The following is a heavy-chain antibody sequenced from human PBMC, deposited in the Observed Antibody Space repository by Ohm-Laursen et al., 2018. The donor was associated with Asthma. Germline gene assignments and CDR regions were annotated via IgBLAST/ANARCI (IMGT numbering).Heavy chain of an antibody. V-gene: IGHV3-23*01. CDR2: ISSSGVST. J-gene: IGHJ6*02. D-gene: IGHD3-16*02. CDR3: AKVVLMDV. Sequence: SLRLSCTASGFTFSSYAISWVRQAPGKGLEWVSGISSSGVSTYYADNVKGRFTISRDNSKNTLYLQMNSLRAEDTAVYYCAKVVLMDVWGQGTTVTVSS. CDR1: GFTFSSYA.